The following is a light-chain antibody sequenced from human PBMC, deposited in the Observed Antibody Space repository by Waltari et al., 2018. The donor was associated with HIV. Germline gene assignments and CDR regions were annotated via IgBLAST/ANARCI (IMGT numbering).Light chain of an antibody. CDR2: GNY. CDR3: ASWDASLNGWV. J-gene: IGLJ3*02. V-gene: IGLV1-44*01. Sequence: QSLVTQPPSVSGTPGQTVPLSCSGSTSNTGIQTINRYQHLPGTAPKRLIYGNYQRPSGVPDRFSASKSGTSASLAISGLQSEDEADYYCASWDASLNGWVFGGGTKLTVL. CDR1: TSNTGIQT.